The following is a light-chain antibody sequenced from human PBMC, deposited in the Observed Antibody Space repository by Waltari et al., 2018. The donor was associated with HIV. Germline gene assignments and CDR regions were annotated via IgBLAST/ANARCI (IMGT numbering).Light chain of an antibody. Sequence: DIQMTQSPSTLSASIGDRVSFTCRASQTIGNWLAWYQQKPGKAPNLLISKASNLESGVPANVSGSGSGTHFTLTISGLRPDDFASYYCQQYYNFPVTFGQGTKL. CDR2: KAS. CDR1: QTIGNW. V-gene: IGKV1-5*03. CDR3: QQYYNFPVT. J-gene: IGKJ2*01.